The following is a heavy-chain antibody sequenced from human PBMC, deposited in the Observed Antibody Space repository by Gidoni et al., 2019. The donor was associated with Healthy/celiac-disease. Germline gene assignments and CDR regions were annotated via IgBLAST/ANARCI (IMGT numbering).Heavy chain of an antibody. J-gene: IGHJ3*02. D-gene: IGHD2-2*01. CDR1: GFTFSSYS. CDR2: ISSSSSTI. V-gene: IGHV3-48*02. CDR3: ARVFHDIVVVPESYREVYAFDI. Sequence: EVQLVESGGGLVQPGGSLRLSCAASGFTFSSYSMHWVRQAPGKGLEWVSYISSSSSTIYYADSVKGRFTISRDNAKNSLYLQMNSLRDEDTAVYYCARVFHDIVVVPESYREVYAFDIWGQGTMVTVSS.